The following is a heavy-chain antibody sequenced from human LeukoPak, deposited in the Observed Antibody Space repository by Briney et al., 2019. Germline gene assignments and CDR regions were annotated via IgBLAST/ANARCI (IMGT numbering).Heavy chain of an antibody. V-gene: IGHV4-30-4*01. CDR2: IYYSGST. D-gene: IGHD2-21*01. CDR3: ARLAYDGDYVDQ. J-gene: IGHJ4*02. Sequence: PSQTLSLTCTVSGGSISSGDYYWSWIRQPPGKGLEWIGYIYYSGSTYYNPSLKSRVTISVDTSKNQFSLKLSSVTAADTALFYCARLAYDGDYVDQWGQGTLVTVSS. CDR1: GGSISSGDYY.